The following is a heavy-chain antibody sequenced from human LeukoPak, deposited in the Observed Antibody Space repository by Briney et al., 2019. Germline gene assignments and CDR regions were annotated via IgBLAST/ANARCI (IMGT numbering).Heavy chain of an antibody. Sequence: SETLSLTCAVYGGSFSGYYWNWIRQPPGKGLEWIGEINHSGSTNYSPSLKSRVTISVDTSKSQFSLKLSSVTAADTAVYYCARGPKGSGWYLNYWSQGTLVTVSS. CDR3: ARGPKGSGWYLNY. D-gene: IGHD6-19*01. V-gene: IGHV4-34*01. J-gene: IGHJ4*02. CDR1: GGSFSGYY. CDR2: INHSGST.